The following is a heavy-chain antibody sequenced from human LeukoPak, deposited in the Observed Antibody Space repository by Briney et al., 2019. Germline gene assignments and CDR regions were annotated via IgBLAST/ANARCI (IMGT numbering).Heavy chain of an antibody. CDR2: INSDGSST. CDR3: ARGRGSSWFFDY. J-gene: IGHJ4*02. CDR1: GFTFSSYW. Sequence: GGSLRLSCAASGFTFSSYWMHWVRQAPGKGLVWVSRINSDGSSTSYADSVKGRFTISRDNAKNTLYLQMNSLRAEDTALYYCARGRGSSWFFDYWGQGTLVTVSS. D-gene: IGHD6-13*01. V-gene: IGHV3-74*01.